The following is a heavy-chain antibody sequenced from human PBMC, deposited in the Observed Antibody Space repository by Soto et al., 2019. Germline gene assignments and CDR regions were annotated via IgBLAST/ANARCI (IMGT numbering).Heavy chain of an antibody. CDR2: ISYDGSNK. Sequence: GGSLRLSCAASGFTFSSYGMHWVRQAPGKGLEWVAVISYDGSNKYYADSVKGRFTISRDNSKNTLYLQMNSLRAEDTAVYYCASGRGVVVPAAIDYWGQGTLVTVSS. D-gene: IGHD2-2*01. CDR3: ASGRGVVVPAAIDY. J-gene: IGHJ4*02. V-gene: IGHV3-30*03. CDR1: GFTFSSYG.